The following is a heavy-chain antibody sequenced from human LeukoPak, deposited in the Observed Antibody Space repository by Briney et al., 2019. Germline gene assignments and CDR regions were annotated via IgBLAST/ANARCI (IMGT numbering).Heavy chain of an antibody. CDR1: GFSFSESY. D-gene: IGHD6-25*01. J-gene: IGHJ4*02. V-gene: IGHV3-11*01. CDR2: MSGSGSSM. CDR3: ATGKRRYDY. Sequence: GGSLRLSCAASGFSFSESYMTWIRQAPGKALEWVAYMSGSGSSMYYADSVKGRFTISRDNARNSLYLNMSSLTDDDTAVYYCATGKRRYDYWGRGNLVTVSS.